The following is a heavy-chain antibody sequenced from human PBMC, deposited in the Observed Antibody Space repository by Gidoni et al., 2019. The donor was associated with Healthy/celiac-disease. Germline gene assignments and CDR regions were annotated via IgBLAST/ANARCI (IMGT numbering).Heavy chain of an antibody. V-gene: IGHV3-30-3*01. Sequence: QVQLVESGGGVVQPGRSLRLSCAASGFTFSSYSMHWVRQAPGKGLEWVAVISYDGSNKYYADSVKGRFTISRDNSKNTLYLQMNSLRPEDTAVYYCASGVEQPVLLGMDVWGKGTTVTVSS. D-gene: IGHD6-6*01. CDR2: ISYDGSNK. CDR3: ASGVEQPVLLGMDV. J-gene: IGHJ6*04. CDR1: GFTFSSYS.